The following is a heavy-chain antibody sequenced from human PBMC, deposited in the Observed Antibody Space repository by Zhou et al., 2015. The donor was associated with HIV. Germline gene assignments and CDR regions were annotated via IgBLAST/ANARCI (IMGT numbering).Heavy chain of an antibody. V-gene: IGHV1-69*12. Sequence: QVQLVQSGAEVKKPGSSVKVSCKASGGTFSSYAISWVRQAPGQGLEWMGGIIPIFGTANYAQKFQGRVTITADESTSTAYMELSSLRSEDTAVYYCASREPATVTAPSYYYYGMDVWGQGTTVTVSS. CDR3: ASREPATVTAPSYYYYGMDV. J-gene: IGHJ6*02. D-gene: IGHD4-11*01. CDR2: IIPIFGTA. CDR1: GGTFSSYA.